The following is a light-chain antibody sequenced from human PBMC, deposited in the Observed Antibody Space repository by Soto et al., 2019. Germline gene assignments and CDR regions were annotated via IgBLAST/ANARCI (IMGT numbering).Light chain of an antibody. CDR1: SSNIGAGYD. V-gene: IGLV1-40*01. J-gene: IGLJ3*02. CDR2: GSS. Sequence: QSVLTQPPSVSGAPGQRVTISCTGSSSNIGAGYDVHWYQQLPGTAPKLLIYGSSNRPSGVPDRFSGSKSGTSASLAITGLQAEHEADYYCQSYDSSLSGWVFGGGTKLTVL. CDR3: QSYDSSLSGWV.